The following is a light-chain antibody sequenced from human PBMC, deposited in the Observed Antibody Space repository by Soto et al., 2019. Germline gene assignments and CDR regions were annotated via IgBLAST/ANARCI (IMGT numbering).Light chain of an antibody. CDR3: QQSYSTPVA. CDR1: QSISNY. Sequence: DIQMTPSPSSLSASVGDRVTITCRASQSISNYLNWYQQKPGKAPKLLIYAASSLQSGVPSRFSGSGSGTDFTLTISSLQPEDFATYYCQQSYSTPVAFGQGTKVEIK. CDR2: AAS. J-gene: IGKJ1*01. V-gene: IGKV1-39*01.